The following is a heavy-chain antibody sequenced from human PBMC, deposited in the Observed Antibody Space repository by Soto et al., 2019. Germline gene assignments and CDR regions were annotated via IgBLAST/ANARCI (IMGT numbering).Heavy chain of an antibody. J-gene: IGHJ4*02. CDR2: IIPIFGTA. D-gene: IGHD2-21*02. Sequence: QVQLVQSGAEVKKPGSSVKVSCKASGGTFSSYAISWVRQAPGQGLEWMGGIIPIFGTANYAQKFQGRVTINADESTSTAYTELSSLRSEDTAVYYCARELGYCGGDCYPQSLGYWGQGTLVTVSS. CDR1: GGTFSSYA. V-gene: IGHV1-69*12. CDR3: ARELGYCGGDCYPQSLGY.